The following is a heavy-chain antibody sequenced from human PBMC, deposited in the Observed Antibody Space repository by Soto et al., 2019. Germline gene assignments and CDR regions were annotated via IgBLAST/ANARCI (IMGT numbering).Heavy chain of an antibody. J-gene: IGHJ5*02. Sequence: QVQLVQSGAEVKKPGSSVKVSCKASGGTFSSYAISWVRQAPGQGLEWMGGIIPIFGTANYAQKFQGRVTITADESTSTAYMELSSLRSEDTAVYYCARDSRSSSGPTALGGTPWGQRTLVTVSS. V-gene: IGHV1-69*12. CDR2: IIPIFGTA. CDR1: GGTFSSYA. CDR3: ARDSRSSSGPTALGGTP. D-gene: IGHD6-19*01.